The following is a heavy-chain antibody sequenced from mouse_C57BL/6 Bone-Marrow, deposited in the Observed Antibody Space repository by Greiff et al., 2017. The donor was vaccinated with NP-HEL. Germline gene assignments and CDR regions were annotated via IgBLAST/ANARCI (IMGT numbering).Heavy chain of an antibody. Sequence: EVKLVESGGGLVQPGGSLSLSCAASGFTFTDYYMSWVRQPPVKALEWLGFIRNKANGYTTEYSASVKGRFTISRDNSQSILYLQMNALRAEDSATYYCARYGLNWDSFAYWGQGTLVTVSA. D-gene: IGHD4-1*01. CDR1: GFTFTDYY. CDR2: IRNKANGYTT. V-gene: IGHV7-3*01. CDR3: ARYGLNWDSFAY. J-gene: IGHJ3*01.